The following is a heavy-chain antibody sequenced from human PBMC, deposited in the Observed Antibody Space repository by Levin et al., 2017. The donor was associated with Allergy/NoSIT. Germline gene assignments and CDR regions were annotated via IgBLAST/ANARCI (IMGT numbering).Heavy chain of an antibody. CDR3: ARLSSSSSYYEPFDY. V-gene: IGHV5-51*01. Sequence: PGESLKISCKASGYAFPNYWIGWVRQMPVKGLEWMGIIYPGDSDTRYSPSFQGQVTISADKSISTAYLQWSSLKASDTAMYYCARLSSSSSYYEPFDYWGQGTLVTVSS. D-gene: IGHD2-2*01. CDR2: IYPGDSDT. J-gene: IGHJ4*02. CDR1: GYAFPNYW.